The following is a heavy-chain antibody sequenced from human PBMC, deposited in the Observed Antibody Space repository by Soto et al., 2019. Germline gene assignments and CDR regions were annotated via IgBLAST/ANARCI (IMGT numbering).Heavy chain of an antibody. J-gene: IGHJ3*02. CDR3: ARHRRDYPFDI. CDR1: GYGFTSYW. Sequence: GESLKISGKGSGYGFTSYWIGWVRQMPGKGLEWMGIIYAGDTETRYSPSFQGLVTISADKSISTAYLQWSSLEASDTAMYYCARHRRDYPFDIWGQGTMVTVSS. V-gene: IGHV5-51*01. CDR2: IYAGDTET. D-gene: IGHD3-10*01.